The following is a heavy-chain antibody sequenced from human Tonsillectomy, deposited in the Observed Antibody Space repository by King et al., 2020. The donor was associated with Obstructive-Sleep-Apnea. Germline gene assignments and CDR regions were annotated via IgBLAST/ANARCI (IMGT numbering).Heavy chain of an antibody. V-gene: IGHV3-30*02. CDR3: AKINYGDYLFDF. CDR1: GFIFSDYG. CDR2: IRYDGSNK. Sequence: QLVESGGGVVQPGGSLRLSCAASGFIFSDYGMNWVRQAPGKGLEWVAFIRYDGSNKFYADSVRGRFTISRDNSKNTLYLQMHSLRGEDTAVYYCAKINYGDYLFDFWGQGTLVTVSS. J-gene: IGHJ4*02. D-gene: IGHD4-17*01.